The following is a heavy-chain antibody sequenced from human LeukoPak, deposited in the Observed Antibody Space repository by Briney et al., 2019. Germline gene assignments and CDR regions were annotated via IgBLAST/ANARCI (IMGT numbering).Heavy chain of an antibody. CDR1: GFTFGNYW. D-gene: IGHD6-13*01. CDR3: ASGRQLGY. Sequence: PGGSVRLSCAASGFTFGNYWMSWVRQAPGKGLERVANIKEDGSEKYYVDSGKGRFTISRDNARNSLYLQMNSLRAEDTAVYYCASGRQLGYWGQGTLVTVSS. V-gene: IGHV3-7*01. J-gene: IGHJ4*02. CDR2: IKEDGSEK.